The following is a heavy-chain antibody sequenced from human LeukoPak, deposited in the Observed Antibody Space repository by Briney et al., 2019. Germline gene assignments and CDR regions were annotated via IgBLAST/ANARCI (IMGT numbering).Heavy chain of an antibody. D-gene: IGHD6-19*01. V-gene: IGHV3-9*01. CDR1: GFTFDDYA. CDR3: AKDVIAVAGTTY. CDR2: ISWNSGSI. Sequence: GGSLRLSCAASGFTFDDYAMHWVRQAPGKGLEWVSGISWNSGSIGYADSVKGRFTISRDNAKNSLYLQMNSLRAEDTAVYYCAKDVIAVAGTTYWGQGTLVTVSS. J-gene: IGHJ4*02.